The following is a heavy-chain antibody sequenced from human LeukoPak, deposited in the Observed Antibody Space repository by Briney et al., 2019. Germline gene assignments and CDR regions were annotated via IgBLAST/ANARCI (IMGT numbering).Heavy chain of an antibody. CDR2: IYTRGST. D-gene: IGHD2-15*01. CDR1: GGSINNYY. J-gene: IGHJ3*02. CDR3: ARGRYCSADICSGGDAFDI. Sequence: SETLSLTCTVSGGSINNYYWSWIRQPAGKGLEWIGRIYTRGSTNYNPSFKSRVTMSVDTSKNQFSLKLSSVTAADTAVYYCARGRYCSADICSGGDAFDIWGQGTMVSGSS. V-gene: IGHV4-4*07.